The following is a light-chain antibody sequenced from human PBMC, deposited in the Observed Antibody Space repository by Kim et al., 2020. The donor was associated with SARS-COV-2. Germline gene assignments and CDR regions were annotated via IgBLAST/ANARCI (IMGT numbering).Light chain of an antibody. CDR3: CSFAGSRTNWV. Sequence: QYALTQPASVSGSPGQSITISCSGTSSDIGSYNRVSWYRQDPGKAPKLIIYEVTKRPSGVSDRFSGFKSGNTASLEISGLQAEDEADYYCCSFAGSRTNWVFGGGTKVTVL. J-gene: IGLJ3*02. CDR2: EVT. CDR1: SSDIGSYNR. V-gene: IGLV2-23*02.